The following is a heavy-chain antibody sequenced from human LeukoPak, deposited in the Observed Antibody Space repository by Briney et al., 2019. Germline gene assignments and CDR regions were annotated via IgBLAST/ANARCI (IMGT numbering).Heavy chain of an antibody. J-gene: IGHJ4*02. V-gene: IGHV4-59*12. CDR2: IYYSGST. CDR3: ASPPGYCSSTSCQGN. Sequence: SETLSLTCTVSGGSISSYYWSWIRQPPGKGLEWIGYIYYSGSTNYNPSLKSRVTISVDTSKNQFFLKLSSVTAADTAVYYCASPPGYCSSTSCQGNWGQGTLVTVSS. CDR1: GGSISSYY. D-gene: IGHD2-2*01.